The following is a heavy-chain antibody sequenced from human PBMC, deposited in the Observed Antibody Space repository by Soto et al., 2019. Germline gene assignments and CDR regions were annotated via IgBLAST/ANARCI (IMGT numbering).Heavy chain of an antibody. Sequence: SVKVSCQASGYSFTSLDISWVRQAPGQGLEWMGGIIPIFGTANYAQKFQGRVTITADESTSTAYMELSSLRSEDTAVYYRARGRRRYDWLLAHWGQGTLVTVSS. CDR1: GYSFTSLD. CDR2: IIPIFGTA. J-gene: IGHJ4*02. V-gene: IGHV1-69*13. D-gene: IGHD3-9*01. CDR3: ARGRRRYDWLLAH.